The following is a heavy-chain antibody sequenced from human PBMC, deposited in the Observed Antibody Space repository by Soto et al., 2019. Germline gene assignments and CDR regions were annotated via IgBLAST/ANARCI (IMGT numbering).Heavy chain of an antibody. CDR1: GGSISNYY. V-gene: IGHV4-59*01. Sequence: NPSETLSLTCTVSGGSISNYYWSWIRQPPGEGLEWIGYIYYSGSINYNPSLKSRVTISVDTSKNQISLKLSSVTAADTAVYYCASRSVSAPYYFDYWGQGTLVTVSS. D-gene: IGHD3-10*01. J-gene: IGHJ4*02. CDR3: ASRSVSAPYYFDY. CDR2: IYYSGSI.